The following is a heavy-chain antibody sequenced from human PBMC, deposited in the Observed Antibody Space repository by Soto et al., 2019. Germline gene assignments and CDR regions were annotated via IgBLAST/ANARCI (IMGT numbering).Heavy chain of an antibody. V-gene: IGHV4-59*01. J-gene: IGHJ6*03. CDR2: IYYSGST. D-gene: IGHD6-6*01. CDR1: GGSISSYY. CDR3: ARGGYSSSSFAYYYYYMDV. Sequence: SETLSLTCTVSGGSISSYYWSWIRQPPGKGLEWIGYIYYSGSTNYNPSLKSRVTISVDTSKNQFSLKLSSVTAADTAVYYCARGGYSSSSFAYYYYYMDVWGKGTTVTVSS.